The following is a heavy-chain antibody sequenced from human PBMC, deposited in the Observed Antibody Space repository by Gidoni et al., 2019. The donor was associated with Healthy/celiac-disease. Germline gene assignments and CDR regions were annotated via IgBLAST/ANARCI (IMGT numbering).Heavy chain of an antibody. CDR3: ARGFGELDYYFDY. D-gene: IGHD3-10*01. J-gene: IGHJ4*02. CDR1: GYTFTGYY. V-gene: IGHV1-2*04. Sequence: QVQLVQSGAEVKKPGASVKVSCKASGYTFTGYYMHWVRQAPGQGLEWMGWINPNMGGTTYAQKFQGWVTMTRDTSISTAYMELSRLRSDDTAVYYCARGFGELDYYFDYWGQGTLVTVSS. CDR2: INPNMGGT.